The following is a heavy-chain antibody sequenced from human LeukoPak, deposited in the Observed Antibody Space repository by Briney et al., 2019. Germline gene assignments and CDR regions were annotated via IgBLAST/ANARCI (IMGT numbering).Heavy chain of an antibody. Sequence: GRSLRLSCVGSGFSPHDYAMHWVRQVPGKGLEWVSSISWNSGSQAYADSVRGRFTISRDNAKNSLYLQMNSLSPEDATFYYCIEDMGFDLLKDAFHVWGQGTVVTVSS. CDR3: IEDMGFDLLKDAFHV. V-gene: IGHV3-9*02. D-gene: IGHD3-9*01. CDR1: GFSPHDYA. CDR2: ISWNSGSQ. J-gene: IGHJ3*01.